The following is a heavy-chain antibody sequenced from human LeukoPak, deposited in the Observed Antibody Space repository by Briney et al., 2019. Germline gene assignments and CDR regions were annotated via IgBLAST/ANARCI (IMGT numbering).Heavy chain of an antibody. D-gene: IGHD6-13*01. V-gene: IGHV4-34*01. Sequence: SETLSLTCAVYGGSFSGYYWSWIRQPPGKGLDWIGEINHSGSTNYNPSLKSRVTISVDTSKNQFSLKLSSVTAADTAVYYCARGRIAAAGTRNSYAGPFDYWGQGTLVTVSS. J-gene: IGHJ4*02. CDR3: ARGRIAAAGTRNSYAGPFDY. CDR1: GGSFSGYY. CDR2: INHSGST.